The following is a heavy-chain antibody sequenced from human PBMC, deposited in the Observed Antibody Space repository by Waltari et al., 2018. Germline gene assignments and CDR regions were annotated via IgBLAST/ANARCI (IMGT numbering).Heavy chain of an antibody. D-gene: IGHD6-6*01. J-gene: IGHJ4*02. V-gene: IGHV2-5*02. Sequence: QLTLTASGPTLAKPTQTLTLTCSLSGFSISTNGWAVGWIRQPPGKALESLAIIYWDDDKLYSPSLRDRITITKDTSKNQVVLTMTNMDPVDTATYFCARCAYRSSRLLDHWGQGAPVTVSS. CDR2: IYWDDDK. CDR1: GFSISTNGWA. CDR3: ARCAYRSSRLLDH.